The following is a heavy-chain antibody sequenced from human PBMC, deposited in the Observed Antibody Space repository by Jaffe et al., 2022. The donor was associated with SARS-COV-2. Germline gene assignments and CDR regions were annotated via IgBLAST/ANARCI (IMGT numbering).Heavy chain of an antibody. CDR1: GFSFSNFW. D-gene: IGHD2-2*01. CDR3: AKYHLYHFDH. J-gene: IGHJ4*02. CDR2: INQDGSLK. Sequence: EVQLVESGGNLVQPGGSLRLSCAASGFSFSNFWMLWVRQAPGKGLEWVANINQDGSLKYYVDSVKGRFTISRDNAKNSLYLQMNSLRAEDAAIYYCAKYHLYHFDHWGQGTLVTVSS. V-gene: IGHV3-7*01.